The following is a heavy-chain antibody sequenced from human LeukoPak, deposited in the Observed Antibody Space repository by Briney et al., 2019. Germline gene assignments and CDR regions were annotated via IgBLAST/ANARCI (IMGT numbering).Heavy chain of an antibody. CDR1: GFTFSGSA. V-gene: IGHV3-73*01. Sequence: GGSLRLSCAASGFTFSGSAMRWVRQASGKGLEWVGRIRSKANSYATAYAASVKGRFTISRDDSKNTAYLQMNSLKTEDTAVYYCNTMVRGVRDWGQGTLVTVSS. D-gene: IGHD3-10*01. CDR3: NTMVRGVRD. J-gene: IGHJ4*02. CDR2: IRSKANSYAT.